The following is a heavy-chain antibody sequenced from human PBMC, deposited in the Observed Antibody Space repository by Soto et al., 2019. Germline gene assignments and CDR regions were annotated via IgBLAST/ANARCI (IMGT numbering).Heavy chain of an antibody. D-gene: IGHD1-1*01. J-gene: IGHJ4*02. CDR3: ARWDGIMFYFDY. Sequence: PSETVSLTCAVSGGSVTSNYWTWVRQPPGKGLEWIGYIYHSGATNYNPSLKSRVTISIDTPKNQFSLRLSSMTAADTAVYYCARWDGIMFYFDYWGQGTLVTVSS. V-gene: IGHV4-59*02. CDR1: GGSVTSNY. CDR2: IYHSGAT.